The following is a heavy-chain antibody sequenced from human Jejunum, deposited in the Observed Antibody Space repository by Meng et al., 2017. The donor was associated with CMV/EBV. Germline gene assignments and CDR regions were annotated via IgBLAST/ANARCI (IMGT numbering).Heavy chain of an antibody. V-gene: IGHV1-2*02. J-gene: IGHJ5*02. D-gene: IGHD3-10*01. CDR1: YTFTDYY. CDR2: INPKSGGT. Sequence: YTFTDYYVHWVRQAPGQGLEWLGWINPKSGGTNYAQKFQGRVTMTRDTSISTAYLELSRLKSDDTAMYYCAKSGGSGGYSRNWFEPWGQGTLVTVSS. CDR3: AKSGGSGGYSRNWFEP.